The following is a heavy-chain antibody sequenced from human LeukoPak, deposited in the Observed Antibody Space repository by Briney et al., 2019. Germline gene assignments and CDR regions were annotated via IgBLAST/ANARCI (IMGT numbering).Heavy chain of an antibody. V-gene: IGHV4-59*01. D-gene: IGHD5-24*01. Sequence: SETLYLTCTVSGGSISSYYWSWIRQPPGKGLEWIGYIYYSGSTNYNPSLKSRVTISVDTSKNQFSLKLSSVTAADTAVHYCASNRDGYNFFDYWGQGTLVTVSS. J-gene: IGHJ4*02. CDR2: IYYSGST. CDR3: ASNRDGYNFFDY. CDR1: GGSISSYY.